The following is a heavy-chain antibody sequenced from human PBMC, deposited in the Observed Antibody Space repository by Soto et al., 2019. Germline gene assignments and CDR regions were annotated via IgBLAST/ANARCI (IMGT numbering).Heavy chain of an antibody. J-gene: IGHJ5*02. CDR2: INHSGST. V-gene: IGHV4-34*01. D-gene: IGHD2-15*01. CDR1: GGSFSGYY. Sequence: QVQLQQWGAGLLKPSETLSLTCAVYGGSFSGYYWSWIRQPPGKGLEWIGEINHSGSTNYNPSLKSRVIISVDTSKNQFSLKLSSVTAADTAVYYCARGTHDIVVVVAATFGNWFDPWGQGTLVTVSS. CDR3: ARGTHDIVVVVAATFGNWFDP.